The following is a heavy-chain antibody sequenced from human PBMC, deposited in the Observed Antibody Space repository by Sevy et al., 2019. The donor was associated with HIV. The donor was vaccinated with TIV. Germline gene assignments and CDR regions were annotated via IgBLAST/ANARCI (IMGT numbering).Heavy chain of an antibody. CDR1: GFSFSNYG. J-gene: IGHJ4*02. CDR3: ARGADYFDSSGANFEY. D-gene: IGHD3-22*01. CDR2: IWYDGSSK. Sequence: GGSLRLSCAASGFSFSNYGMHWVRQAPGKGLEWVALIWYDGSSKYYADSVKGRLTISRDNSKKTLSLQMNSLRAEDTVVYYCARGADYFDSSGANFEYWGQGTVVTVSS. V-gene: IGHV3-33*01.